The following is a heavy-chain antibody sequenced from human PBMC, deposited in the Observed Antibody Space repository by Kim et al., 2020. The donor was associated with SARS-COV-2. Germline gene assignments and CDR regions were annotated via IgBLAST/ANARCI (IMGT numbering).Heavy chain of an antibody. V-gene: IGHV3-21*01. Sequence: SEKGRFTLARDNANNSLYLQMNSLRAEDTAVYYCASSGCDPSTTPNYFDYWGQGTLVTVSS. D-gene: IGHD5-12*01. J-gene: IGHJ4*02. CDR3: ASSGCDPSTTPNYFDY.